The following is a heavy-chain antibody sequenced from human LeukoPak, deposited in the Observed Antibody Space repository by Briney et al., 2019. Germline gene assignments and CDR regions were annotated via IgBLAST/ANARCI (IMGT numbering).Heavy chain of an antibody. V-gene: IGHV3-23*01. CDR2: ISDSGGSP. J-gene: IGHJ4*02. CDR3: AREIDEGFDY. CDR1: GFTFSRYA. Sequence: QPGGSLRLSCTTSGFTFSRYAMTWVRQAPGKGLEWVSIISDSGGSPHYADSVKGRFTTSRDNSKDTVYLQMNSLRAEDTAVYYCAREIDEGFDYWGQGTLVTVSS.